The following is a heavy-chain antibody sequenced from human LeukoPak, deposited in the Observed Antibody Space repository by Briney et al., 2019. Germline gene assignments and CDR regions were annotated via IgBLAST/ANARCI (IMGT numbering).Heavy chain of an antibody. Sequence: GGSLRLSCVASGFAFSDYGMDWVRQAPGKGLEWVAVISPDGSRTYYADSVKGRFTISRDNSKNTLYLQMDSLRAEDTAVYYCARTNYYDSSGYDYWGQGTLVTVSS. J-gene: IGHJ4*02. CDR3: ARTNYYDSSGYDY. V-gene: IGHV3-30*03. CDR2: ISPDGSRT. D-gene: IGHD3-22*01. CDR1: GFAFSDYG.